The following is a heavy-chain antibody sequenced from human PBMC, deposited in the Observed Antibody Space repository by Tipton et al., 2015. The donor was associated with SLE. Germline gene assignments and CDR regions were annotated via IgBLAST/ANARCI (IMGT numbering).Heavy chain of an antibody. D-gene: IGHD2-15*01. V-gene: IGHV4-59*01. CDR2: VYFTGAT. CDR1: GGSIGNFY. CDR3: ARVTNYCNGGICYGFYFEY. Sequence: TLSLTCTVSGGSIGNFYWSWIRQPPGKGLEWIGYVYFTGATNYNSSLESRVTISVDTSKNQFSLKLSSVTAADTAVYYCARVTNYCNGGICYGFYFEYWGQRTLVTVSS. J-gene: IGHJ4*02.